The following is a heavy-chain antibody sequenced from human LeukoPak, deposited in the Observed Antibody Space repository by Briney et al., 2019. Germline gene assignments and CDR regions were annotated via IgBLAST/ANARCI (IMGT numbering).Heavy chain of an antibody. Sequence: PGGSLGLSCAASGFTFSSYSMNWVRQAPGKALEWVSSISSSSSYIYYADSVKGRFTISRDNAKNSLYLQMNSLRAEDTAVYYCARWYCTSTSCYYDYWGQGTLVTVSS. V-gene: IGHV3-21*01. CDR3: ARWYCTSTSCYYDY. CDR1: GFTFSSYS. CDR2: ISSSSSYI. D-gene: IGHD2-2*01. J-gene: IGHJ4*02.